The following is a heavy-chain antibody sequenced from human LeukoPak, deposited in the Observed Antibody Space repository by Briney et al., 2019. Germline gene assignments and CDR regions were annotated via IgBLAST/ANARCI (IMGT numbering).Heavy chain of an antibody. V-gene: IGHV3-7*03. D-gene: IGHD3-10*01. CDR2: IKTDGSEK. CDR1: GFTFSSYW. CDR3: ARPDPYGYFDY. Sequence: GGSLRLSCEASGFTFSSYWMSWVRQAPGRGLEWVANIKTDGSEKYYVDSVKGRFTISRDNAKNSLYLQMNSLRSEDTAVYYCARPDPYGYFDYWGQGTLVTVSS. J-gene: IGHJ4*02.